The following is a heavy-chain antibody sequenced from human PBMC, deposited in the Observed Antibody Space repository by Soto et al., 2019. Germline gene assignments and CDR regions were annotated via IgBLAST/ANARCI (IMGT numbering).Heavy chain of an antibody. Sequence: ASVKVSCKASGYSFTSYGIYWVRQAPGQRVEWMGWINAGNGNTKYSQKLQGRVTFTGDTSTSTAYMELRSLRSDDTAVYYCARADPHYDILTGYYPDYYYYGMDVWGQATTVTVSS. CDR1: GYSFTSYG. J-gene: IGHJ6*02. CDR2: INAGNGNT. D-gene: IGHD3-9*01. V-gene: IGHV1-3*01. CDR3: ARADPHYDILTGYYPDYYYYGMDV.